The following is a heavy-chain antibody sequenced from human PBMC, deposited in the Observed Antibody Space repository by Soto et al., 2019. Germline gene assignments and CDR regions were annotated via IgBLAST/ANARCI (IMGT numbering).Heavy chain of an antibody. V-gene: IGHV1-46*03. CDR3: ARGGGIVVVTAPYDP. Sequence: QVQLVQSGAEVKKPGASVKVSCKASGYTFTSYYMNWVRQAPGQGLEWLGIINPSGGYTTYAQRFLGRVTMTSDTSTSTVHMELGSLTSEVTAVYYCARGGGIVVVTAPYDPWGQGTLVTVSS. CDR2: INPSGGYT. J-gene: IGHJ5*02. CDR1: GYTFTSYY. D-gene: IGHD2-21*02.